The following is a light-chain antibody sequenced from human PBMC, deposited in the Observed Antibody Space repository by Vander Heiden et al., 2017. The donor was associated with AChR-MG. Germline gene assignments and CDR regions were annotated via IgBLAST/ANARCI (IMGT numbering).Light chain of an antibody. Sequence: QSALTQPPPASGSPGQSVTISCTGTSSDVGGYHYVPWYHQHPGNAPKLMIYEVSRRPAGVPDRFSGSKSGNTASLTVSGLQAEDEAEYYCSAYAGSNNVVFGGGTKLTVL. CDR3: SAYAGSNNVV. V-gene: IGLV2-8*01. CDR1: SSDVGGYHY. CDR2: EVS. J-gene: IGLJ2*01.